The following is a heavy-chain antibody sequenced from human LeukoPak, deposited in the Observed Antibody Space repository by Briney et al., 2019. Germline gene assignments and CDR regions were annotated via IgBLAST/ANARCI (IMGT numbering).Heavy chain of an antibody. V-gene: IGHV4-59*12. CDR1: GGSISRYY. CDR3: ARSVVGANGYYFDY. J-gene: IGHJ4*02. Sequence: SETLSLTCTVSGGSISRYYWSRIRQPPGKGLEWIGYIYYSGSTNYNPSLKSRVTMSVDTSKNQFSLKLSSVTAADTAVYYCARSVVGANGYYFDYWGQGTLVTVSS. D-gene: IGHD1-26*01. CDR2: IYYSGST.